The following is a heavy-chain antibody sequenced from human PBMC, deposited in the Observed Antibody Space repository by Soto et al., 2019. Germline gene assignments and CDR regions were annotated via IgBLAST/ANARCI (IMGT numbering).Heavy chain of an antibody. CDR1: GFTFSSYA. D-gene: IGHD2-15*01. V-gene: IGHV3-23*01. Sequence: GGSLRLSCAASGFTFSSYAMSRVRQAPGKGLECVSAISGSGGSIYYADSVKGRFTISRDNSKNTLYLQMNSLRAEDTAVFYCAKDIVVVVAALNWFDPWGQGTLVTVSS. CDR3: AKDIVVVVAALNWFDP. CDR2: ISGSGGSI. J-gene: IGHJ5*02.